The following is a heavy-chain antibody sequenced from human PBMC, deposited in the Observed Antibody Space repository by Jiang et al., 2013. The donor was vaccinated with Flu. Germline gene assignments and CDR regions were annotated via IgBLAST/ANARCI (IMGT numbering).Heavy chain of an antibody. J-gene: IGHJ4*02. CDR3: ARGGGPGLDY. V-gene: IGHV5-10-1*01. CDR1: FTSYW. Sequence: FTSYWISWVRQMPGKGLEWMGRIDPSDSYTNYSPSFQGHVTISADKSISTAYLQWSSLKASDTAMYYCARGGGPGLDYWGQGTLVTVSS. D-gene: IGHD3-16*01. CDR2: IDPSDSYT.